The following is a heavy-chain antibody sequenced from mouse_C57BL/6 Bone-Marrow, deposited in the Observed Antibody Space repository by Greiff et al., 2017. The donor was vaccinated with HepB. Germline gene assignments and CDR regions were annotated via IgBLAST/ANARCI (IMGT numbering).Heavy chain of an antibody. V-gene: IGHV5-9-1*02. Sequence: EVKVVESGEGLVKPGGSLKLSCAASGFTFSSYAMSWVRQTPEKRLEWVAYISSGGDYIYYADTVKGRFTISRDNARNTLYLQMRSLKSEDTAMYYCTRDYYGSSHWYFDVWGTGTTVTVSS. J-gene: IGHJ1*03. CDR1: GFTFSSYA. CDR3: TRDYYGSSHWYFDV. D-gene: IGHD1-1*01. CDR2: ISSGGDYI.